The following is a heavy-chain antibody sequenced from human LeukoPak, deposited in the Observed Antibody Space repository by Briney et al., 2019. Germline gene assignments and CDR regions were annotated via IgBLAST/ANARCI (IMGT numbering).Heavy chain of an antibody. Sequence: GASVKVSCKASGYSFTGFYIHWVRQAPGQGLEWMAWINPQSGATNYVQKFKGRITTTRDMSITTAYMEMTTLRSDDPAVYDCATGGGDRGLYFAYWGQGTLVTVSS. V-gene: IGHV1-2*02. D-gene: IGHD2-21*01. CDR1: GYSFTGFY. J-gene: IGHJ4*02. CDR3: ATGGGDRGLYFAY. CDR2: INPQSGAT.